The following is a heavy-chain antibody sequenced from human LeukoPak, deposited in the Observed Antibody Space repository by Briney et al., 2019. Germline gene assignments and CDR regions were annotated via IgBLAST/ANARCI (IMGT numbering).Heavy chain of an antibody. CDR2: ISSSSSTI. CDR3: ARSYYYDSSGYDVEAYFDY. Sequence: GGSLRLSCAASGFTFSSYEMNWVRQAPGKGLEWVSYISSSSSTIYYADSVKGRFTISRDNAKNSLYLQMNSLRAEDTAVYYCARSYYYDSSGYDVEAYFDYWGQGTLVTVSS. CDR1: GFTFSSYE. V-gene: IGHV3-48*03. D-gene: IGHD3-22*01. J-gene: IGHJ4*02.